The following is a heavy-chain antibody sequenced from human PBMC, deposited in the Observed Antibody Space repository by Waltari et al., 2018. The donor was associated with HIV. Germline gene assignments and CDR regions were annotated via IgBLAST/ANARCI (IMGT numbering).Heavy chain of an antibody. Sequence: VQLVASGGGLVKPGGSLRLSCAASGLTFRNAWISWVRKAPGKGLEWVGRSKSGAEGGTTDYAAAVKGRFTISRDDSKHTLYLQMDSLKTEDTAVYYCTTLWYSYDSTDYWGQGTLVTVSS. D-gene: IGHD3-22*01. CDR2: SKSGAEGGTT. CDR1: GLTFRNAW. CDR3: TTLWYSYDSTDY. J-gene: IGHJ4*02. V-gene: IGHV3-15*01.